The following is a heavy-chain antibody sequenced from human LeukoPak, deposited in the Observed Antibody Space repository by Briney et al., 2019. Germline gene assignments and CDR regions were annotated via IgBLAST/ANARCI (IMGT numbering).Heavy chain of an antibody. Sequence: RGSLRLSSAPSGFTLRQYGTHWGRQAPGEGGGWVSVRWKEGSNKCYGDSVKGLFTISRDNSKNTLYLQMNSLTVEDTAVYYCAKYAQRGFDYSISLGHWGQGTLVTVS. CDR3: AKYAQRGFDYSISLGH. CDR2: RWKEGSNK. CDR1: GFTLRQYG. J-gene: IGHJ4*02. V-gene: IGHV3-33*06. D-gene: IGHD4-11*01.